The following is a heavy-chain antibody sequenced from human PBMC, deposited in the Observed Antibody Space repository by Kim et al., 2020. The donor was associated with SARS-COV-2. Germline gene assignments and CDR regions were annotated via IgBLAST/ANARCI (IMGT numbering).Heavy chain of an antibody. Sequence: ASVKVSCKASGYTFTHHYMHWVRQAPGQGLEWMGMINPSGGAATYAQKFQGRVTMTSDTSTSTVYMEVSSLRSEDTAFYYCATSLAYCSGGSCHSWGQGTLVTVSS. D-gene: IGHD2-15*01. CDR3: ATSLAYCSGGSCHS. J-gene: IGHJ4*02. V-gene: IGHV1-46*01. CDR2: INPSGGAA. CDR1: GYTFTHHY.